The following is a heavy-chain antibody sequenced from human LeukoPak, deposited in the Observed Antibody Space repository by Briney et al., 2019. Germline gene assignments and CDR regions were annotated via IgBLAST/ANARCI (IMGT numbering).Heavy chain of an antibody. CDR1: GFTFSSYA. CDR2: ISYDGSNK. V-gene: IGHV3-30-3*01. CDR3: AREMATKNHDAFDI. J-gene: IGHJ3*02. D-gene: IGHD5-24*01. Sequence: PGGSLRLSCAASGFTFSSYAMHWVRQAPGKGLEWVAVISYDGSNKYYADFVKGRFTISRDNSKNTLYLQMNSLRAEDTAVYYCAREMATKNHDAFDIWGQGTMVTVSS.